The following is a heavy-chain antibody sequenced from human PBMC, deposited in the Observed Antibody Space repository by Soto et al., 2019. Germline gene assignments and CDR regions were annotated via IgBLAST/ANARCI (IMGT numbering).Heavy chain of an antibody. V-gene: IGHV3-7*01. CDR3: ARDADASGWYHYGMDV. D-gene: IGHD6-19*01. J-gene: IGHJ6*02. CDR1: GFSLSSYW. Sequence: QPGGSLRLSCAASGFSLSSYWMNWVRQAPGKGLEWVANIKRDGSEKYYVDSVKGRFFISRDNAKNSLYLHVNSLRAEDTAVYYCARDADASGWYHYGMDVWGQGTMVTVSS. CDR2: IKRDGSEK.